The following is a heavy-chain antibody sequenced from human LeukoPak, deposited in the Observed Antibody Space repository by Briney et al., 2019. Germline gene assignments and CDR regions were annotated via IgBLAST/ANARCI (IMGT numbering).Heavy chain of an antibody. CDR3: ARWGRYYGSGSYFDP. J-gene: IGHJ5*02. CDR2: IYYSGST. CDR1: GGSISSYY. V-gene: IGHV4-59*01. D-gene: IGHD3-10*01. Sequence: PSETLSLTCTVSGGSISSYYWSWIRQPPGKGLEWIGYIYYSGSTNYNPSLKSRVTISVDTSKNQFSLKLSSVTAADTAVYYCARWGRYYGSGSYFDPWGQGTLVTVSS.